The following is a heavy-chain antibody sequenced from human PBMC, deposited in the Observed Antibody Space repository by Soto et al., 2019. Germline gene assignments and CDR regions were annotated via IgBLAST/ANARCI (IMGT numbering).Heavy chain of an antibody. CDR3: ARLNTGWYFDF. D-gene: IGHD4-17*01. V-gene: IGHV3-33*01. CDR1: GFTFSNFG. Sequence: LRLSCAASGFTFSNFGMHWVRQAPGKGLEWVAVIWYDGSNEYYPDSVKGRFTISRDNSKNTLYLQMNSLRAEDTAVYYCARLNTGWYFDFWGRGTLVTVSS. CDR2: IWYDGSNE. J-gene: IGHJ2*01.